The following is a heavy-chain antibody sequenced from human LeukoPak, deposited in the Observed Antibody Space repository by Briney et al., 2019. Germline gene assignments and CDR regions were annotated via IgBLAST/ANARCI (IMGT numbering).Heavy chain of an antibody. Sequence: ASVKVSFKGSGYTFTCYYMHRMRQAQGQGQEGVGWINPNSGGRNYAQKFQGRVTMPSDTSISTAYMELSRLRSDDTAVYYCPRTSCGWTYFLSWGQGTLVTVSS. D-gene: IGHD6-19*01. CDR3: PRTSCGWTYFLS. J-gene: IGHJ4*02. V-gene: IGHV1-2*02. CDR1: GYTFTCYY. CDR2: INPNSGGR.